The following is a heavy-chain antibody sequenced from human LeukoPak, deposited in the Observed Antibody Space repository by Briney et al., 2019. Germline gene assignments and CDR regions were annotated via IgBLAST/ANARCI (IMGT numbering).Heavy chain of an antibody. CDR1: GYTFTSYY. D-gene: IGHD6-19*01. CDR3: ARDGVAGVYYFDY. V-gene: IGHV1-46*01. CDR2: INPSGGST. J-gene: IGHJ4*02. Sequence: ASVKVSCKASGYTFTSYYMHWVLQAPGQGLEWMGIINPSGGSTNYAQKFQGRVTMTRDMSTSTVYMELSSLRSEDTAVYYCARDGVAGVYYFDYWGQGTLVTVSS.